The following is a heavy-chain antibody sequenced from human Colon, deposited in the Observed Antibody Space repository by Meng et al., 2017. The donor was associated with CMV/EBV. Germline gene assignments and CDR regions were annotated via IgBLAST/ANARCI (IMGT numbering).Heavy chain of an antibody. Sequence: GESLKISCRTSGFTADDYALAWVRQAPGKGLEWVANIKQDGSEKYYVDSVKGRFTISRDNAKNSLYLQMKSLRVEDTAVYDCARDTAGDYWGQGTLVTVSS. J-gene: IGHJ4*02. CDR2: IKQDGSEK. CDR1: GFTADDYA. CDR3: ARDTAGDY. D-gene: IGHD5-18*01. V-gene: IGHV3-7*01.